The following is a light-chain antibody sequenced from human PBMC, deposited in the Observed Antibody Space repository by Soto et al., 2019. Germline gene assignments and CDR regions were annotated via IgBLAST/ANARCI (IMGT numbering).Light chain of an antibody. CDR3: LSADSSGTYVV. CDR1: ALPKQY. CDR2: KDS. J-gene: IGLJ2*01. V-gene: IGLV3-25*03. Sequence: SYELTQPPSVSVSPGQTARITCSGDALPKQYAYWYQQKPGQAPVLVIYKDSERPSGIPERFSGSSSGTTVTLTISGVQAGDEADYYCLSADSSGTYVVFGGGTKLTVL.